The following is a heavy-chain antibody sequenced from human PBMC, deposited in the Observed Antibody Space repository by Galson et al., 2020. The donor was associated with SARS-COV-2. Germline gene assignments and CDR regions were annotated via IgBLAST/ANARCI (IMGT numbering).Heavy chain of an antibody. CDR1: GGSISSGGYY. V-gene: IGHV4-31*03. CDR2: IYYSGST. Sequence: SETLSLTCTVSGGSISSGGYYWSWIRQHPGKGLEWIGYIYYSGSTYYNPSLKSRVTISVDTSKNQFSLKLSSVTAADTAVYYCARVGRDFWSGSNYYYGMDVWGQGTTVTVSS. CDR3: ARVGRDFWSGSNYYYGMDV. J-gene: IGHJ6*02. D-gene: IGHD3-3*01.